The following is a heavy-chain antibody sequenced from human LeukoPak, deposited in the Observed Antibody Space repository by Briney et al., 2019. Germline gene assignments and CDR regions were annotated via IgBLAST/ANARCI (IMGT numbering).Heavy chain of an antibody. V-gene: IGHV3-74*01. CDR3: ARDRGYGYLFDY. D-gene: IGHD5-18*01. CDR1: GFTFSSYW. J-gene: IGHJ4*02. Sequence: GGSLRLSCAASGFTFSSYWMHWVRQAPGKGLVWVSRINSDGSSTSYADSVRGRFTISRDNAKNTLYLQMNSLRAEDTAVYYCARDRGYGYLFDYWGQGTLVTVSS. CDR2: INSDGSST.